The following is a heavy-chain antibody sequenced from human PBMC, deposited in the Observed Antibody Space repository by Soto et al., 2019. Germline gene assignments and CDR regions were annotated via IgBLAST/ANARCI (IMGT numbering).Heavy chain of an antibody. J-gene: IGHJ6*02. CDR2: INAGNGNT. D-gene: IGHD5-12*01. CDR3: ATTDIVATIGNYYGMDV. CDR1: GYTFTSYA. Sequence: GASVKVSCKASGYTFTSYAMRWVRQAPGQRLEWMGWINAGNGNTKYSQKFQGRVTITRDTSASTAYMELSSLRSEDTAVYYCATTDIVATIGNYYGMDVWGQGTTVTVSS. V-gene: IGHV1-3*01.